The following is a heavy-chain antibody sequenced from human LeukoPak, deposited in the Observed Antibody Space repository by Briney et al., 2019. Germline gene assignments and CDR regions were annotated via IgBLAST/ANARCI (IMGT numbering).Heavy chain of an antibody. Sequence: PGGSLRLSCAASGFTFSSYAMSWVRQAPGKGLEWVSVISGSGGSTYYADSVKGRFTISRDNSKNTLYLQMNSLRAEDTAVYYCAKEGRSQDDILTGYYADRSPLAYWGQGTLVTVSS. D-gene: IGHD3-9*01. J-gene: IGHJ4*02. CDR2: ISGSGGST. CDR1: GFTFSSYA. V-gene: IGHV3-23*01. CDR3: AKEGRSQDDILTGYYADRSPLAY.